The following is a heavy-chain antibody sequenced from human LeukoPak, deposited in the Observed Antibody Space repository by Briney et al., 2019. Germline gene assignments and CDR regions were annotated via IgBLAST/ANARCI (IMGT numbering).Heavy chain of an antibody. D-gene: IGHD3-10*01. CDR1: GGSISSYY. Sequence: PSETLSLTCTVSGGSISSYYWSWIRQPPGKGLEWIGYIYYSGSTNYNPSLKSRVTISVDTSKNQFSLKLSSVTAADTAVYYRASITSVWGVFGGTNWFDPWGQGTLVTVSS. V-gene: IGHV4-59*12. CDR3: ASITSVWGVFGGTNWFDP. CDR2: IYYSGST. J-gene: IGHJ5*02.